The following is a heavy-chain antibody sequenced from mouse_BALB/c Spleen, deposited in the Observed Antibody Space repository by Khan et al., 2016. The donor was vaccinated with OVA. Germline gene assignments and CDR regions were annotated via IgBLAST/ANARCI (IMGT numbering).Heavy chain of an antibody. V-gene: IGHV1S81*02. Sequence: QVQLQQSGAELVKPGASVMLSCKASGYHFTSYYMYWVRQRPGQGLEWIGEINPSNGVTNFSEKFETKATLTVDKSTSTAYMQLSSRTSEDSAVYYCTRPYYYSTSWYVDYWGQGTTLTVSS. CDR1: GYHFTSYY. J-gene: IGHJ2*01. CDR2: INPSNGVT. CDR3: TRPYYYSTSWYVDY. D-gene: IGHD1-1*01.